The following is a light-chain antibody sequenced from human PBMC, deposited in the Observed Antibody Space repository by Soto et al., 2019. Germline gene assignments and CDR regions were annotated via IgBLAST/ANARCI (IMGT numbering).Light chain of an antibody. CDR2: DVY. J-gene: IGLJ2*01. Sequence: QSVLTQPASVSGSPGQSITISCTGTSSDVGGYNYVSWYQQHPGKAPKLMIYDVYTRPSGVSNRFSGSKSGNTASLTISGLQAEDEADYYCSSSTSRTTLVFGGGTKLTVL. CDR1: SSDVGGYNY. CDR3: SSSTSRTTLV. V-gene: IGLV2-14*01.